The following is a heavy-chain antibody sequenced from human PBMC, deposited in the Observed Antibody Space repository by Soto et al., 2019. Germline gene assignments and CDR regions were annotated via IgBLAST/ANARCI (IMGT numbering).Heavy chain of an antibody. J-gene: IGHJ4*02. CDR2: ISGSGGST. V-gene: IGHV3-23*01. D-gene: IGHD1-26*01. CDR1: GFTFSSYA. Sequence: GGSLRLSCAASGFTFSSYAMSWVRQAPGKGLEWVSAISGSGGSTYYADSVKGRFTISRDNSKNTLYLQMNSLRAEDTALYYCAKDGYPQVGATPPIGYWGQGTLVTVSS. CDR3: AKDGYPQVGATPPIGY.